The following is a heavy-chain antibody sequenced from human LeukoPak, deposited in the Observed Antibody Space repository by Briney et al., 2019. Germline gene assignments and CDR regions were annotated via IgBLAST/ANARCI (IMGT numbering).Heavy chain of an antibody. CDR2: IYTSGST. CDR3: ARDSYCGGDCYYSY. V-gene: IGHV4-61*02. J-gene: IGHJ4*01. D-gene: IGHD2-21*01. CDR1: GGSISSGSYY. Sequence: SQTLSLTCTVSGGSISSGSYYWSWIRQPAGKGLEWIGRIYTSGSTNYNPSLKSRVTISVGTSKNQFSLKLSSVTAADTAVYYCARDSYCGGDCYYSYWGQEPWSPSPQ.